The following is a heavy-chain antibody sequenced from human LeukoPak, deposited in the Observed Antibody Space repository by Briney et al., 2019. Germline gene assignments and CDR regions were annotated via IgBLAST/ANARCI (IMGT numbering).Heavy chain of an antibody. CDR2: ISWNSGSI. J-gene: IGHJ4*02. D-gene: IGHD6-19*01. V-gene: IGHV3-9*01. Sequence: GRSLRLSCAASGFTFDDYAMHWVRQAPGKGLEWVSGISWNSGSIGYADSVKGRFTISRDNSKNTLYLQMNSLRAEDTAVYYCARILDSAWGELGYWGQGTLVTVSS. CDR1: GFTFDDYA. CDR3: ARILDSAWGELGY.